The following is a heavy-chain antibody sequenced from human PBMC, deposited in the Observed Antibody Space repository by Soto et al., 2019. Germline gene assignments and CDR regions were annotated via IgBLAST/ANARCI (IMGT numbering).Heavy chain of an antibody. CDR2: MKSKGNNYAT. Sequence: EVQLVESGGGLVQPGGSLTISCVASGFTFSVSAMHWVRQASGKGLEWVGRMKSKGNNYATAYAASVQGRFTISRDDSKNTTYLHISSVKTEDTAVSYCARHRIIWANHMTTVISNDGVDIWGQGTRVTVSS. CDR1: GFTFSVSA. V-gene: IGHV3-73*01. CDR3: ARHRIIWANHMTTVISNDGVDI. J-gene: IGHJ3*02. D-gene: IGHD4-4*01.